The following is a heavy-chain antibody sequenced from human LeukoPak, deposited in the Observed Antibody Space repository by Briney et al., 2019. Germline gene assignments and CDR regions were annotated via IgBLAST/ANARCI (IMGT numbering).Heavy chain of an antibody. CDR1: GFTFSSYE. CDR3: EKDFSGTGDVFDI. J-gene: IGHJ3*02. V-gene: IGHV3-48*03. CDR2: ISSSGRTR. D-gene: IGHD1-1*01. Sequence: GGSLRLSCAAFGFTFSSYEMNWVRQAPGKGLEWVSYISSSGRTRYYVDSVKGRFTISRDNAKNSLYLQMNSLRAEDMALYFCEKDFSGTGDVFDIWGKGTMVTVS.